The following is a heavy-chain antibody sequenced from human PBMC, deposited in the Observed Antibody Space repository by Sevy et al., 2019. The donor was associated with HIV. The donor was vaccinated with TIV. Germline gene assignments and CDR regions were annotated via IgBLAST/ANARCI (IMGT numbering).Heavy chain of an antibody. J-gene: IGHJ3*01. CDR2: MTGNGSMT. CDR3: ARDGVHSGDFEAFAV. CDR1: GLTFSSHA. D-gene: IGHD2-21*02. Sequence: GGSLRLSCAASGLTFSSHAMTWVRQAPGKGLEWVSFMTGNGSMTYYGDSVKGRFTFSRDNSKKTLYLQMNNLRVDETALYYCARDGVHSGDFEAFAVWGQGTMVTVSS. V-gene: IGHV3-23*01.